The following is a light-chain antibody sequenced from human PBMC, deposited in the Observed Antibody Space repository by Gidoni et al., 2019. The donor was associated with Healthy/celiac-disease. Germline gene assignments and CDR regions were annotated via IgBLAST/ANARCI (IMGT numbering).Light chain of an antibody. J-gene: IGKJ3*01. Sequence: EIVLTQSPGTLSLSPGERATLSCRASQSVSSSYLAWYQQKPGQALRLLIYGASSRATGIPDRFSGSGSGTDFTLTISRLEPEDFAVYYCQKYGSSPLFTFGPGTKVDIK. CDR2: GAS. CDR3: QKYGSSPLFT. V-gene: IGKV3-20*01. CDR1: QSVSSSY.